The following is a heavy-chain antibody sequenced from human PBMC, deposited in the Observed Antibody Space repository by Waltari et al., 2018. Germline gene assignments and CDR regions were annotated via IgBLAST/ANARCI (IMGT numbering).Heavy chain of an antibody. D-gene: IGHD3-10*01. CDR3: AREVIDAFDI. J-gene: IGHJ3*02. CDR2: IYTSGST. CDR1: GGSISSGSYY. V-gene: IGHV4-61*02. Sequence: QVQLQESRPGLVKPAQTLSLTCTVSGGSISSGSYYWSWIRQPAGKGLEWIGRIYTSGSTNYNPSLKSRVTISVDTSKNQFSLKLSSVTAADTAVYYCAREVIDAFDIWGQGTMVTVSS.